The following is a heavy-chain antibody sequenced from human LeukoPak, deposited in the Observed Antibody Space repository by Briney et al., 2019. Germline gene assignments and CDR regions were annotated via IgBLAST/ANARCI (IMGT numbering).Heavy chain of an antibody. CDR3: AKDSRKSYDILTGYSPIDY. D-gene: IGHD3-9*01. Sequence: GRSLRLSCAASGFTFSSYAMSWVCQAPGKGLEWVSAISGSGGSTYYADSVKGRFTISRDNSKNTLYLQMNSLRAEDTAVYYCAKDSRKSYDILTGYSPIDYWGQGTLVTVSS. J-gene: IGHJ4*02. V-gene: IGHV3-23*01. CDR1: GFTFSSYA. CDR2: ISGSGGST.